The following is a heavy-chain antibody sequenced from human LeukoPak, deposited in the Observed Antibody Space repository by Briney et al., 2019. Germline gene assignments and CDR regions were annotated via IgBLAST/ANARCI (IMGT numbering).Heavy chain of an antibody. CDR3: ASSAGALIDC. CDR1: GFTFSNYD. D-gene: IGHD6-19*01. CDR2: IWFDGSNK. Sequence: GRSLRLSCAASGFTFSNYDMHWVRQAPGKGLEWVAVIWFDGSNKFYADSVKGRFTISRDNSKNTLYLQMNSLRAEDAAVYYCASSAGALIDCWGQGTLVIVSS. V-gene: IGHV3-33*01. J-gene: IGHJ4*02.